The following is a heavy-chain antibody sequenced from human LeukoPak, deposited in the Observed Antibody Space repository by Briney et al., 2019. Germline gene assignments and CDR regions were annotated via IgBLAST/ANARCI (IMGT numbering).Heavy chain of an antibody. D-gene: IGHD3-3*01. CDR3: ARDGNDFWSGYYL. CDR2: IKQDGSEK. CDR1: GFTFSSYW. Sequence: GGSLRLSCAASGFTFSSYWMSWVRQAPGKGLEWVANIKQDGSEKYYVDSVKGRFTISRDNAKNSLYLQMNSLRAEDTAAYYCARDGNDFWSGYYLWGQGTLVTVSS. J-gene: IGHJ4*02. V-gene: IGHV3-7*01.